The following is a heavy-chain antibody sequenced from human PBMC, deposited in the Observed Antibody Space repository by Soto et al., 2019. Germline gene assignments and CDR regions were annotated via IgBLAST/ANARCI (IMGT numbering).Heavy chain of an antibody. V-gene: IGHV4-39*01. CDR1: GGSISISTYY. CDR3: ARQFWSGYLADY. CDR2: IYYSGST. J-gene: IGHJ4*02. D-gene: IGHD3-3*01. Sequence: PSETLSITCTFSGGSISISTYYWGWIRQPPGKGLEWIGSIYYSGSTYYNPSLKSRVTISVDTSKNQFSLKLSSVTAADTAVYYCARQFWSGYLADYWGQGTMVTVSS.